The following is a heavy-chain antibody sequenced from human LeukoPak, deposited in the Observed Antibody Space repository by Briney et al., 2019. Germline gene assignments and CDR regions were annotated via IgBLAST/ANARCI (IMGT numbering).Heavy chain of an antibody. D-gene: IGHD2/OR15-2a*01. CDR3: ARFLYAGDY. J-gene: IGHJ4*02. CDR1: GESFSGYY. V-gene: IGHV4-34*01. CDR2: INHSGST. Sequence: SETLSLTCAVYGESFSGYYWSWIRQPPGKGLEWIGEINHSGSTNYNPSLKSRVTISVDTSKNQFSLKLSSVTAADTAVYYCARFLYAGDYWGQGTLVTVSS.